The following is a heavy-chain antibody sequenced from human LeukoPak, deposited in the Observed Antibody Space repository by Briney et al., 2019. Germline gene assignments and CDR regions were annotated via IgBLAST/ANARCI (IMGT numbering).Heavy chain of an antibody. CDR2: IYSGGST. CDR3: AREQLGLGGMDV. J-gene: IGHJ6*02. V-gene: IGHV3-53*01. CDR1: GFTVSSNY. D-gene: IGHD6-6*01. Sequence: GGSLRLSCAASGFTVSSNYMSWVRQAPGKGLEWVSVIYSGGSTYYAGSVKGRFTISRDNSKNTLYLQMNSLRAEDTAVYYCAREQLGLGGMDVWGQGTTVTVSS.